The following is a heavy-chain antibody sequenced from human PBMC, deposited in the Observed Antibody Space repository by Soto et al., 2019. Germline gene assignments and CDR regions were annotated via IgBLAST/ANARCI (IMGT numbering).Heavy chain of an antibody. V-gene: IGHV1-18*04. J-gene: IGHJ6*02. CDR3: ARNPFQPMAASYSFHGMHV. Sequence: ASGTVSYTGSRYTSTSYGISCVRQAPGQALEWMGWISAYNGNTNYTQKLQRRVTMNTDKTMSAADMELRSLRSDGKALYYCARNPFQPMAASYSFHGMHVWGQGTTVPVSS. D-gene: IGHD6-19*01. CDR1: RYTSTSYG. CDR2: ISAYNGNT.